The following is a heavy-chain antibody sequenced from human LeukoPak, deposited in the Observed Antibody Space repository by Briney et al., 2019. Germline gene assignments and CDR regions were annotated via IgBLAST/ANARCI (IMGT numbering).Heavy chain of an antibody. D-gene: IGHD2-2*01. V-gene: IGHV5-51*01. CDR1: GYSFNSYW. CDR2: IYPGDSDT. CDR3: ARGGGYQLLPYNWFDP. J-gene: IGHJ5*02. Sequence: GDSLKISCKGAGYSFNSYWIGWVRQMPGKGLEWMGIIYPGDSDTRYSPSFQGQVTISADKSISTAYLQWSSLKASDTAMYYCARGGGYQLLPYNWFDPWGQGTLVTVSS.